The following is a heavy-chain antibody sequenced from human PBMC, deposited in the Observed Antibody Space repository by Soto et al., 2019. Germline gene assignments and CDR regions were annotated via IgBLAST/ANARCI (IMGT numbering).Heavy chain of an antibody. Sequence: PSETLSLTCAVYGGSFSGYYWSWIRQPPGKGLEWIGEINHSGSTNYNPSLKSRVTISVDTSKNQFSLKLSSVTAADTAVYYCARGQTLVCNHTRDRYSPWGRGT. CDR1: GGSFSGYY. V-gene: IGHV4-34*01. CDR2: INHSGST. J-gene: IGHJ5*02. CDR3: ARGQTLVCNHTRDRYSP. D-gene: IGHD2-8*01.